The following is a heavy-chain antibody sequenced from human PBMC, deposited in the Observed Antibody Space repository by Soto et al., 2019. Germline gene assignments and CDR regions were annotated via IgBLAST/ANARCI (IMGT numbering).Heavy chain of an antibody. Sequence: EKGLVWVSSINSDGSSTSYAASVKGRFTISRDNAKNTLYLQMNSLRDEDTAVYYCAREKAVAGVYYSYGLDVSGQR. V-gene: IGHV3-74*01. CDR2: INSDGSST. J-gene: IGHJ6*01. CDR3: AREKAVAGVYYSYGLDV. D-gene: IGHD6-19*01.